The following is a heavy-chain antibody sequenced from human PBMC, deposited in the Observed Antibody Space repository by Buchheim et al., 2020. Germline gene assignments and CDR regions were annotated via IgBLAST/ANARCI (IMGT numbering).Heavy chain of an antibody. CDR1: GFTFSSYA. J-gene: IGHJ6*02. CDR2: ISYDGSNK. CDR3: ARDKGIAVAGTMGSS. D-gene: IGHD6-19*01. Sequence: QVQLVESGGGVVQPGRSLRLSCAASGFTFSSYAMHWVRQAPGKGLEWVAVISYDGSNKYYADSVKGRFTIPRDNSKNTLYLQMNSLRAEDTAVYYCARDKGIAVAGTMGSSWGQGTT. V-gene: IGHV3-30*04.